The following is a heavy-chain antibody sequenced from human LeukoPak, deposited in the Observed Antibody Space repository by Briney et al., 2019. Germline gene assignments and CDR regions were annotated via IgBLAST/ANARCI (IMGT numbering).Heavy chain of an antibody. V-gene: IGHV3-15*01. Sequence: PGGSLRLSCAASGFTFSNYAMSWVRQAPGKGLEWVGRIKSKTDGGTTDYAAPVKGRFTISRDDSKNTLYLQMNSLRAEDTAVYYCAREVTIRWRYCSSTSCYFDYWGQGTLVTVSS. J-gene: IGHJ4*02. CDR2: IKSKTDGGTT. D-gene: IGHD2-2*01. CDR3: AREVTIRWRYCSSTSCYFDY. CDR1: GFTFSNYA.